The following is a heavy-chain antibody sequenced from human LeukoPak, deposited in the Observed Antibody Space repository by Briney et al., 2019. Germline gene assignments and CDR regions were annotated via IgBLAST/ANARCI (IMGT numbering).Heavy chain of an antibody. J-gene: IGHJ4*02. V-gene: IGHV3-74*01. D-gene: IGHD1-1*01. CDR2: INTDGTST. CDR3: VKDRTREGNRLFEH. Sequence: GGSQSLSCAVSGFTFSRYWMQWVRHTPGKGLVWVSRINTDGTSTNYAESVKGLLTISRDNATNTLYLQMNSLRDEGTAVYYCVKDRTREGNRLFEHWGQGTLVTVSS. CDR1: GFTFSRYW.